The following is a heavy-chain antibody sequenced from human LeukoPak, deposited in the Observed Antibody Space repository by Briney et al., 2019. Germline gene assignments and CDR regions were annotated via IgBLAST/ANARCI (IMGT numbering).Heavy chain of an antibody. Sequence: ASVKVSRKVSGYTLTDLSMHWVRQAPGKGLEWLGGFDPEDGETIYAQKFQGRVTLAEDTSADTAYMELSSLRSEDTAAYYCATDIPRRVRGVVYSSFGMDVWGQGTTVTVSS. CDR1: GYTLTDLS. J-gene: IGHJ6*02. CDR2: FDPEDGET. CDR3: ATDIPRRVRGVVYSSFGMDV. D-gene: IGHD3-10*01. V-gene: IGHV1-24*01.